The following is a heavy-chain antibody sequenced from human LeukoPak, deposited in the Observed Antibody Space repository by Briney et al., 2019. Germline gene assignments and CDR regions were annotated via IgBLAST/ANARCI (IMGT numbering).Heavy chain of an antibody. CDR3: ARRYAYYDILTGYYNLYYFDY. D-gene: IGHD3-9*01. J-gene: IGHJ4*02. Sequence: SETLSLTCAVYGGSFSGYYWSWIRQPPGKGLEWIGEINHSGSTNYNPSLKGRVTISVDTSKNQFSLKLSSVTAADTAVYYCARRYAYYDILTGYYNLYYFDYWGQGTLVTVSS. V-gene: IGHV4-34*01. CDR2: INHSGST. CDR1: GGSFSGYY.